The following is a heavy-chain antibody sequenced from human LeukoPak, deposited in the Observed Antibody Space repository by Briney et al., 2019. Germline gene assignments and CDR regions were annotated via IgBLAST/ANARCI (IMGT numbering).Heavy chain of an antibody. J-gene: IGHJ1*01. V-gene: IGHV4-4*07. CDR1: GMSISSYY. CDR2: IFTSGST. CDR3: ARVVQSTDSSGFYLPEYFQH. Sequence: SETLSLTCSVSGMSISSYYWTWIRQPAGKGLEWIGRIFTSGSTSYNPSLTSRVTMSVDTSKNQFSLTLTSVTAADTAVYYCARVVQSTDSSGFYLPEYFQHWGQGTLVTVSS. D-gene: IGHD3-22*01.